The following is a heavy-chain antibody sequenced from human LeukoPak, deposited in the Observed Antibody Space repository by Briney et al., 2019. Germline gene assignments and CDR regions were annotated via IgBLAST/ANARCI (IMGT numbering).Heavy chain of an antibody. V-gene: IGHV4-59*01. D-gene: IGHD2-15*01. Sequence: KPSETLSLTCTVSGGSISSYYWSWIRQPPGKGLEWIGYIYYSGSTNYNPSLKSRVTISVDTSKNQFSLKLSSVTAADTAVYYCARTPRTPYYGMDVWGEGTTVTVSS. CDR1: GGSISSYY. J-gene: IGHJ6*04. CDR3: ARTPRTPYYGMDV. CDR2: IYYSGST.